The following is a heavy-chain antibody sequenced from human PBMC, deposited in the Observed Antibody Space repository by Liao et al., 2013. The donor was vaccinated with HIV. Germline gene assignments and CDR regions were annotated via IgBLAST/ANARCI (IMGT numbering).Heavy chain of an antibody. CDR3: ARAEGVGSSGWYSPFDY. J-gene: IGHJ4*02. CDR2: VYSSGST. V-gene: IGHV4-61*02. CDR1: GGSISSGSYY. D-gene: IGHD6-19*01. Sequence: QVQLQESGPGLVKPSQTLSLTCIVSGGSISSGSYYWNWIRQPAGKGLEWIGRVYSSGSTSYNPSLKSRVTVSLDTSKNQFSLTLSSVTAADTAVYYCARAEGVGSSGWYSPFDYWGQGTLVTVSS.